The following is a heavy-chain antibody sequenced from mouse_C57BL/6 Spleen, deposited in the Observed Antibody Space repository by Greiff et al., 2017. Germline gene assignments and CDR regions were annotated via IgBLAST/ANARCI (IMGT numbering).Heavy chain of an antibody. Sequence: EVQLQQSGAELVKPGASVKLSCTASGFNINDYYMPWVQQRPEQGLEWIGRIDSEDGETKYAPKFQGKATITADTSTNTAYLQLSSLTSEDTAVYYCARGGYRFAMDYWGQGTSVTVSS. V-gene: IGHV14-2*01. J-gene: IGHJ4*01. CDR1: GFNINDYY. CDR2: IDSEDGET. D-gene: IGHD2-14*01. CDR3: ARGGYRFAMDY.